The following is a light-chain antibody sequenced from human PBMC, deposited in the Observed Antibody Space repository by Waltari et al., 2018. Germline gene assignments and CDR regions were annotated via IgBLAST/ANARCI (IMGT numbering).Light chain of an antibody. CDR2: EVN. CDR1: SSAVGSYNL. J-gene: IGLJ2*01. Sequence: QSALTQPAPVSGSPGQSITIFCTATSSAVGSYNLVSWYQKHPGKAPKLIIYEVNKWPSGASNRFAGSKSGNTASLTISGLQAEDEADYYCSSYAGGNTYVIFGGGTKLTVL. CDR3: SSYAGGNTYVI. V-gene: IGLV2-23*02.